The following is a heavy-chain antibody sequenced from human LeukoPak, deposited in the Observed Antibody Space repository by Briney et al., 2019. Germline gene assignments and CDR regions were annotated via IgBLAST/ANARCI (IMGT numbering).Heavy chain of an antibody. CDR2: TSGGGEVT. CDR3: GREGYNHHVIDI. V-gene: IGHV3-23*01. Sequence: PAGSLGLSCVASGFTISSFAMSWVRQAPGEGLEWVSRTSGGGEVTYHADSVKGRFTISRDNSKNSLFLQMRGLRAEDTAVYYCGREGYNHHVIDIWGQGTMVTVSS. J-gene: IGHJ3*02. D-gene: IGHD5-24*01. CDR1: GFTISSFA.